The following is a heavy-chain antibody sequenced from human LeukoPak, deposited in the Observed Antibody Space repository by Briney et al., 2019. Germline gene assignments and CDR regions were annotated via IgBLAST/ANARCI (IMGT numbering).Heavy chain of an antibody. Sequence: SGGSLRLSCAASGFTFSSYSMNWVRQAPGKGLEWVSSISSSSSYIYYADSVKGRFTISRDNSKNTLYLQMNSLRAEDTAVYYCAKSELRFLEWLLGLLWGQGTLVTVSS. CDR2: ISSSSSYI. D-gene: IGHD3-3*01. CDR3: AKSELRFLEWLLGLL. J-gene: IGHJ4*02. CDR1: GFTFSSYS. V-gene: IGHV3-21*01.